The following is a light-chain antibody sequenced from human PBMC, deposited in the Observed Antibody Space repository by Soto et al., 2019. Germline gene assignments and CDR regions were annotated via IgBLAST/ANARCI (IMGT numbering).Light chain of an antibody. CDR1: QSVSSN. CDR3: QQYNNWPRLT. CDR2: GAS. V-gene: IGKV3-15*01. Sequence: EIVMTQSPATLSVSPGERATLSCRASQSVSSNLAWYQQKPGQAPRLLIYGASTRATGIPARFSGSGSGTEFTLPISSLQSEDFAVDYCQQYNNWPRLTFGGGTKVEIK. J-gene: IGKJ4*01.